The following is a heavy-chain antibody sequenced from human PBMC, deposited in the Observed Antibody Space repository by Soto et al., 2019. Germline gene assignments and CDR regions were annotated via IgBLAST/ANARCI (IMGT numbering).Heavy chain of an antibody. V-gene: IGHV3-30-3*01. J-gene: IGHJ6*02. Sequence: QVQLVESGGGVVQPGRSLRLSCAASGFTFSSYAMHWVRQAPGKGLEWVAVISYDGSNKYYADSVKGRFTISRDNSKNTLYLQMNSLRAEDTAVYYCARDRCSGWPLYGMDVWGQGTTVTVSS. CDR3: ARDRCSGWPLYGMDV. CDR1: GFTFSSYA. D-gene: IGHD6-19*01. CDR2: ISYDGSNK.